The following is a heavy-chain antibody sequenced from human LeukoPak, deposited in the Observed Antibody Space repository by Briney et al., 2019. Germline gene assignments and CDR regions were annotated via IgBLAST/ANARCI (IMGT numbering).Heavy chain of an antibody. CDR1: VGSISSFF. CDR3: ARDLELERNRWNYFAS. J-gene: IGHJ4*02. V-gene: IGHV4-59*01. D-gene: IGHD1-1*01. Sequence: PSETLSLTCTVSVGSISSFFWSWIRHPPGKGLEWLGCIDYSGSTQYNPSLNSRVTISVDTSKQQFSLKLSSVTAADTAVYYCARDLELERNRWNYFASWGQGTLVTVSS. CDR2: IDYSGST.